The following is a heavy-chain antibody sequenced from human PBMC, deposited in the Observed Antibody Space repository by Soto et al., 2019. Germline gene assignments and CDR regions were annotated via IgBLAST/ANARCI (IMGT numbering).Heavy chain of an antibody. D-gene: IGHD6-6*01. CDR1: GGSISSSSYY. V-gene: IGHV4-39*01. Sequence: SETLSLTCTVSGGSISSSSYYCGWISQPPGKGLEWIGSIYYSGSTYYNPSLKSRVTISVDTSKNQFSLKLSSVAAADTAVYYCARHVTPSRAARVTKDRFDPRGQGTVVTVSS. J-gene: IGHJ5*02. CDR2: IYYSGST. CDR3: ARHVTPSRAARVTKDRFDP.